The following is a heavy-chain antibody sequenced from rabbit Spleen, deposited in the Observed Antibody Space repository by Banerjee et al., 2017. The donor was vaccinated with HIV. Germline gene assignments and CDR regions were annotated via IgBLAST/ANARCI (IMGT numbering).Heavy chain of an antibody. CDR1: GVSFSSNSY. V-gene: IGHV1S40*01. CDR2: MDTGSSGFT. Sequence: QSLEESGGDLVKPGASLTLTCTASGVSFSSNSYMCWVRQAPGKGLEWIACMDTGSSGFTYFATWAKGRFTCSKTSSTTVTLQMTRLTAADTATYFCARDTSSSFSSYGMDLWGQGTLVTVS. J-gene: IGHJ6*01. D-gene: IGHD1-1*01. CDR3: ARDTSSSFSSYGMDL.